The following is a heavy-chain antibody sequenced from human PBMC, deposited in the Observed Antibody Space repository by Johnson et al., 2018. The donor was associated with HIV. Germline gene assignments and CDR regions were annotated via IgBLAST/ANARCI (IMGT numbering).Heavy chain of an antibody. V-gene: IGHV3-7*01. D-gene: IGHD6-6*01. Sequence: VQLVESGGGVVRPGRSLRLSCAASGFTFDDYAMHWVRQAPGKGLEWVASIKPDGSVKDYVVSVKGRFTISRDNAKNTLYLQMNSLRAEDTAVYYCARAAYSSSYLDVFDIWSRGTMVTVSS. CDR3: ARAAYSSSYLDVFDI. CDR2: IKPDGSVK. CDR1: GFTFDDYA. J-gene: IGHJ3*02.